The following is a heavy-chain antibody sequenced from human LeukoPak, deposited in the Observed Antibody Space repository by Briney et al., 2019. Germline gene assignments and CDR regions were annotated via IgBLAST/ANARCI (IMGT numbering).Heavy chain of an antibody. CDR2: IYYSGST. Sequence: PSETLSLTCTVSGGSISSYYWSWIRQPPGKGLEWVGYIYYSGSTNYNPSLKSRVTISVDTSKRQFSLKLSSVTAAGTAVYYCARGSPYSSSFCFDYWGQGTLVTVSS. V-gene: IGHV4-59*01. J-gene: IGHJ4*02. D-gene: IGHD6-6*01. CDR3: ARGSPYSSSFCFDY. CDR1: GGSISSYY.